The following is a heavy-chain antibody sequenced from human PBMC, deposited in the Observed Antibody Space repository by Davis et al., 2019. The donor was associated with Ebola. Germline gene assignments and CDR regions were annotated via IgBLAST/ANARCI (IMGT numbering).Heavy chain of an antibody. V-gene: IGHV3-15*07. CDR3: TTDRWREWLFGYYYGMDV. Sequence: GESLKISCAASGFTFSNAWMNWVRQAPGKGLEWVGRIKSKTDGGTTDYAAPVKGRFTISRDDSKNTLYLQMNSLKTEDTAVYYCTTDRWREWLFGYYYGMDVWGQGTTVTVSS. CDR2: IKSKTDGGTT. CDR1: GFTFSNAW. J-gene: IGHJ6*02. D-gene: IGHD3-3*01.